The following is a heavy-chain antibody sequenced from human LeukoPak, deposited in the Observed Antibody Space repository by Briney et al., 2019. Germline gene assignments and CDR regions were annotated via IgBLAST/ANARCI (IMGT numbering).Heavy chain of an antibody. Sequence: ASVKASCKASGYTFTSYYMHWVRQAPGQGLEWMEIINPSGGSTSYAQKFQGRVTMTRDTSTSTVYMELSSLRSEDTAVYYCAKLGIPGIAVAGGRYYFDYWGQGTLVTVSS. CDR1: GYTFTSYY. CDR3: AKLGIPGIAVAGGRYYFDY. D-gene: IGHD6-19*01. V-gene: IGHV1-46*01. CDR2: INPSGGST. J-gene: IGHJ4*02.